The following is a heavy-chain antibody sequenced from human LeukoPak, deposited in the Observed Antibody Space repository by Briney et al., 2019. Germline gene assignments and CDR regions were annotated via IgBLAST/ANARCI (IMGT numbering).Heavy chain of an antibody. Sequence: GGSLRLSCAASGFTVSSNYMSWVRQAPGKGLEWVSVIYSGGSTYYADSVKGRFTISRDNSKNTLYLQMNSLRAEDTAVYYCAREVDTAYDAFGIWGQGTMVTVSS. CDR3: AREVDTAYDAFGI. CDR1: GFTVSSNY. D-gene: IGHD5-18*01. V-gene: IGHV3-53*01. CDR2: IYSGGST. J-gene: IGHJ3*02.